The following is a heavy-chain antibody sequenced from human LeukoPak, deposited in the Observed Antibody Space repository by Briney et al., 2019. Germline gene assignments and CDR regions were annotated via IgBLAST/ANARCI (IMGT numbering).Heavy chain of an antibody. CDR2: IIPIFGTA. V-gene: IGHV1-69*06. Sequence: SVKLSCKASGGTFSSYAISWVRQAPGQGLEWMGGIIPIFGTANYAQKFQGRVTITADKSTSTAYMELSSLRSEDTAVYYCARAEAAAHNLIFDYWGQGTLVTVSS. CDR1: GGTFSSYA. D-gene: IGHD6-13*01. J-gene: IGHJ4*02. CDR3: ARAEAAAHNLIFDY.